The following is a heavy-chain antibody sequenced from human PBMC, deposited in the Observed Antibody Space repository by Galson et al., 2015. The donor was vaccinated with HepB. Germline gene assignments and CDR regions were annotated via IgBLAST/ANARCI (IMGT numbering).Heavy chain of an antibody. D-gene: IGHD4-17*01. V-gene: IGHV1-58*01. Sequence: SVKVSCKASGLTFTSSAVQRVRQARGQRLEWIGGIVFGSGNTNYAQKFQGRVTITRDMSTSTSYMELSSLRAEDTAVYYCAADLARLRYYDYYAMDDWGQGTTVTVSS. CDR3: AADLARLRYYDYYAMDD. J-gene: IGHJ6*02. CDR2: IVFGSGNT. CDR1: GLTFTSSA.